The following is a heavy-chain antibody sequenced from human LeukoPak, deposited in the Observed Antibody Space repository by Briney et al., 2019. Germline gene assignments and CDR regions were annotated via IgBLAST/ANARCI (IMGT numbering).Heavy chain of an antibody. V-gene: IGHV5-51*01. CDR1: GYTFSSHW. Sequence: GESLKISCKGSGYTFSSHWIGWVRQMPGKGLEWMGIIYPGDSDTRYSPSLQGQVTISVDTSIGTAYLQWSSLKASDTAIYYCARQNDFRLDYWGQGTLVTVSS. CDR2: IYPGDSDT. CDR3: ARQNDFRLDY. J-gene: IGHJ4*02. D-gene: IGHD3-3*01.